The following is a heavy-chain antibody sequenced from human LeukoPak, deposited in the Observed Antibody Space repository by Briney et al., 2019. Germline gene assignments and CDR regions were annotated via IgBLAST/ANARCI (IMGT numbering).Heavy chain of an antibody. D-gene: IGHD3-16*02. CDR1: GFTFSSYW. CDR3: ARDFMAYDYVWGSYRRFDAFDI. V-gene: IGHV3-7*01. Sequence: GRSLRLSCAASGFTFSSYWMSWVRQAPGKGLEWVANIKQDGSEKYYVDSVKGRFTISRDNAKNSLYLQMNSLRAEDTAVYYCARDFMAYDYVWGSYRRFDAFDIWGQGTMVTVSS. CDR2: IKQDGSEK. J-gene: IGHJ3*02.